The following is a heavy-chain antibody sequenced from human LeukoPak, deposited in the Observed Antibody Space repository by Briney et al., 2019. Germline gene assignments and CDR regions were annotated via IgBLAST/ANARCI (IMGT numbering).Heavy chain of an antibody. CDR1: GGSISSYY. CDR3: ARVPNSGSYQGITFDY. V-gene: IGHV4-59*06. D-gene: IGHD1-26*01. CDR2: IYYSGST. Sequence: PSETLSLTCTVSGGSISSYYWSWIRQHPGKGLEWIGYIYYSGSTYYNPSLKSRVTISVDTSKNQFSLKLSSVTAADTAVYYCARVPNSGSYQGITFDYWGQGTLVTVSS. J-gene: IGHJ4*02.